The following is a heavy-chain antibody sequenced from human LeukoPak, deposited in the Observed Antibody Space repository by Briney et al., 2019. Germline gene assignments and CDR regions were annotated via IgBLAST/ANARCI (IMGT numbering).Heavy chain of an antibody. J-gene: IGHJ4*02. CDR1: GFTFSYYG. V-gene: IGHV3-20*04. CDR2: INWNGGST. D-gene: IGHD6-13*01. CDR3: ARDYPIAAAGTFDY. Sequence: PGGSLRLSCVASGFTFSYYGMHWVRQAPGKGLEWVSGINWNGGSTGYADSVKGRFTISRDNAKNSLYLQMNSLRAEDTALYYCARDYPIAAAGTFDYWGQGTLVTVSS.